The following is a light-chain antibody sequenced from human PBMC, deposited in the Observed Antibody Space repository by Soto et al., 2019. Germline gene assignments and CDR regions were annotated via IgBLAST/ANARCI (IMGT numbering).Light chain of an antibody. V-gene: IGKV3-11*01. CDR1: QSVSTY. J-gene: IGKJ1*01. CDR3: QQRSDRRT. Sequence: EIVLTQSPGTLSLSPGERATLSCRASQSVSTYLAWYQQKLGQAPRLLIYGASNRATGIPARFSDSGSGTDFTLTISSLEPEDFAVYYCQQRSDRRTFGQGTKVEIK. CDR2: GAS.